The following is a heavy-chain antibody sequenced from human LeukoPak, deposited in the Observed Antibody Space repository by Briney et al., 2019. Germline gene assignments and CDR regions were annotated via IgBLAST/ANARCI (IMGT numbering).Heavy chain of an antibody. CDR1: GFTFSSYE. Sequence: GGSLRLSCSASGFTFSSYEMNWVRQAPGKGLECVSYISSSGGTIYYADSVKGRFTISRDNAKNSMYLQMNSLRAEDTAVYYCARDLSYCTITSCSYYYYGMDVWGQGGTVTVSS. V-gene: IGHV3-48*03. D-gene: IGHD2-2*01. J-gene: IGHJ6*02. CDR2: ISSSGGTI. CDR3: ARDLSYCTITSCSYYYYGMDV.